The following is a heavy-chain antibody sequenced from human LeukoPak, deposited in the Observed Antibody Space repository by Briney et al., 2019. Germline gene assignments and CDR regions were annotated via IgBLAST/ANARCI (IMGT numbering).Heavy chain of an antibody. CDR1: GFTFSSYS. V-gene: IGHV3-7*01. CDR2: IKQDGSEK. J-gene: IGHJ5*02. D-gene: IGHD6-6*01. Sequence: PGGSLRLSCAASGFTFSSYSMNWVRQAPGKGLEWVANIKQDGSEKYYVDSVKGRFTISRDNAKNSLYLQMNSLRAEDTAVYYCAKGPYSCSSSWFDPWGQGTLVTVSS. CDR3: AKGPYSCSSSWFDP.